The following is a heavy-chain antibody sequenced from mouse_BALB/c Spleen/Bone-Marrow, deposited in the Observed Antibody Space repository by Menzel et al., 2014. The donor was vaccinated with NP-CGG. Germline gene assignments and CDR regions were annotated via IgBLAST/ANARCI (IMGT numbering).Heavy chain of an antibody. CDR3: ARDDYYAMDY. J-gene: IGHJ4*01. CDR1: GFTFTDYY. Sequence: DVQLVESGGGLVQPGGSLRLSCATSGFTFTDYYMSWVRQPPGKALEWLGFIRNKANGHTTEYSASVKGRFTISRDNSQSILYLQMNTLRAEDSATYYCARDDYYAMDYWGQGTSVTVSS. V-gene: IGHV7-3*02. CDR2: IRNKANGHTT.